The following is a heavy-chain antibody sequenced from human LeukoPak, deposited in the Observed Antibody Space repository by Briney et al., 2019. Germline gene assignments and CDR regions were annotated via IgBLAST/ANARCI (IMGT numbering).Heavy chain of an antibody. V-gene: IGHV3-23*01. Sequence: GGSLRLSCAASGFTFSSYAMSWVRQAPGKGLEWVSAISGSGGSTYYADSVKGRFTISRDNSKNPLYLQMNSLRAEDTAVYYCAKARGVRIAANFDYWGQGTLVTVSS. CDR3: AKARGVRIAANFDY. CDR2: ISGSGGST. J-gene: IGHJ4*02. CDR1: GFTFSSYA. D-gene: IGHD6-13*01.